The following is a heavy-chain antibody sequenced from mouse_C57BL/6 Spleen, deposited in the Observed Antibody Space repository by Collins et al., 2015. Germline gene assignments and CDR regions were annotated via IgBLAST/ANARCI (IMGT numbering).Heavy chain of an antibody. CDR1: GYTFTDYY. Sequence: EVQLQQSGPVLVKPGASAKMSCKASGYTFTDYYMNWVKQSHGKSLEWIGVINPYNGGTSYNQKFKGKATLTVDKSSSTAYMELNNLTSEDSAVYYCARSGLLLDVWGTGTTVTVSS. V-gene: IGHV1-19*01. CDR2: INPYNGGT. CDR3: ARSGLLLDV. J-gene: IGHJ1*03. D-gene: IGHD1-1*01.